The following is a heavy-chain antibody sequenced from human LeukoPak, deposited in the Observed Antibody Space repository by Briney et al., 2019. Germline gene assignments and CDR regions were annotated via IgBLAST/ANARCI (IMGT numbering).Heavy chain of an antibody. D-gene: IGHD5-24*01. J-gene: IGHJ4*02. V-gene: IGHV4-39*01. CDR1: GGSISSSSYY. CDR3: ASINFYFDY. CDR2: IYYSGST. Sequence: SETLSLTCTVCGGSISSSSYYWGWIRQPPGKGLEWIGSIYYSGSTYYNPSLKSRVTISVDTSKNQFSLKLSSVTAADTAVYYCASINFYFDYWGQGTLVTVSS.